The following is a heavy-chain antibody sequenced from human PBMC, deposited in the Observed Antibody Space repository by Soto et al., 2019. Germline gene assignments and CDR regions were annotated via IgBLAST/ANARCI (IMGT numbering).Heavy chain of an antibody. D-gene: IGHD3-10*01. V-gene: IGHV3-23*01. CDR2: ISGSGGST. J-gene: IGHJ5*02. CDR3: AKAYYYGSGSPGAWFDP. CDR1: GFTFSSYA. Sequence: GGSLRLSCAASGFTFSSYAMSWVRQAPGKGLEWVSAISGSGGSTYYADSVKGRFTISRDNSKNTLYLQMNSLRAEDTAVYYCAKAYYYGSGSPGAWFDPWGQGTLVTVSS.